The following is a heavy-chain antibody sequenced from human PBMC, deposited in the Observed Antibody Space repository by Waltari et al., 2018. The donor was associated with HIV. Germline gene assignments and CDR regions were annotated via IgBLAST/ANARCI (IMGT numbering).Heavy chain of an antibody. D-gene: IGHD6-19*01. J-gene: IGHJ4*02. Sequence: QVQLVESGGGVVQPGRSLRLSCAASGFTLRSYGMHWVRQAPGKGLEWVTVISYYGDNKYYADSVKGRFTISRDNSKNTLYLQMNSLRPEDTAVYYCARGASGWSPGYWGQGTLVTVSS. CDR1: GFTLRSYG. CDR3: ARGASGWSPGY. CDR2: ISYYGDNK. V-gene: IGHV3-30*03.